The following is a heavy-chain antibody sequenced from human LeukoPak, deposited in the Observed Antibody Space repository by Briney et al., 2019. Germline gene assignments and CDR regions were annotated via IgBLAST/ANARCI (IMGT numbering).Heavy chain of an antibody. CDR2: ISGSGGST. CDR3: ASSPRSNYYDSSDHY. D-gene: IGHD3-22*01. Sequence: PGGSLRLSCAASGFTFSSYAMSWVRQAPGKGLEWVSAISGSGGSTYYGDSVKGRFTISRDNSKNTLYLQMNSLRAEDTAVYYCASSPRSNYYDSSDHYWGQGTLVTVSS. V-gene: IGHV3-23*01. J-gene: IGHJ4*02. CDR1: GFTFSSYA.